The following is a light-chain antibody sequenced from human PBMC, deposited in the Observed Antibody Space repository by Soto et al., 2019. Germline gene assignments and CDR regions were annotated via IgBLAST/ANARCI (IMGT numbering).Light chain of an antibody. CDR2: GAS. J-gene: IGKJ1*01. Sequence: EIVMTQSPATLSVSPGERATLSCRASQSVSRKLAWYHQTRGQAPRLLIYGASTRATGVPARFSGSGSGTEFTLTISNLQSEDFAVYHCQQYDKWPRTFGQGTKVEI. CDR1: QSVSRK. CDR3: QQYDKWPRT. V-gene: IGKV3-15*01.